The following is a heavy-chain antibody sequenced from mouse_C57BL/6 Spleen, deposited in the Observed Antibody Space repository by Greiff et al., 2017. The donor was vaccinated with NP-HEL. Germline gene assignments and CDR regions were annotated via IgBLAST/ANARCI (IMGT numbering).Heavy chain of an antibody. CDR3: ARGLTTVVARGFAY. Sequence: VQLQQPGAELVMPGASVKLSCKASGYTFTSYWMHWVKQRPGQGLEWIGEIDPSDSYTNYNQKFKGKSTLTVDKSSSTAYMQLSSLTSEDSAVYYCARGLTTVVARGFAYWGQGTLVTVSA. D-gene: IGHD1-1*01. CDR1: GYTFTSYW. J-gene: IGHJ3*01. CDR2: IDPSDSYT. V-gene: IGHV1-69*01.